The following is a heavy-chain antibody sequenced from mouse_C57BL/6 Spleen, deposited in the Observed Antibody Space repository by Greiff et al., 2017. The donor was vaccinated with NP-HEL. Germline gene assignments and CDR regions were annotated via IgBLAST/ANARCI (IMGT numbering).Heavy chain of an antibody. D-gene: IGHD2-5*01. J-gene: IGHJ4*01. CDR1: GYAFSSSW. V-gene: IGHV1-82*01. CDR3: AREGGSYSRYGY. CDR2: IYPGDGDT. Sequence: QVQLQQSGPELVKPGASVKISCKASGYAFSSSWMNWVKQRPGKGLEWIGRIYPGDGDTNYNGKFKGKATLTADKSSSTAYMQLSSLTSEDSAVYVCAREGGSYSRYGYWGKGTSVTVST.